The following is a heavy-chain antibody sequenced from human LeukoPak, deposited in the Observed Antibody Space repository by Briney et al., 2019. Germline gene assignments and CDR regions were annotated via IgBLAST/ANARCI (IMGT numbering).Heavy chain of an antibody. CDR1: GGTFSSYA. V-gene: IGHV1-3*01. J-gene: IGHJ4*02. CDR2: INAGNGNT. D-gene: IGHD4-11*01. Sequence: ASVKVSCKASGGTFSSYAISWVRQAPGQGLEWMGWINAGNGNTKYPQKFQGRVTITRDTSASTAYMELSSLRSEDTAVYYCASIGLTVTTTDYWGQGTLVTVSS. CDR3: ASIGLTVTTTDY.